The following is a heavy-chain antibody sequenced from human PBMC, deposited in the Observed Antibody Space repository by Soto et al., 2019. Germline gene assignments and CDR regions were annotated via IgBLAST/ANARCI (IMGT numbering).Heavy chain of an antibody. CDR3: ARGPTMVRGKDFDY. V-gene: IGHV1-69*02. CDR1: GGTFSSYT. CDR2: IIPILGIA. Sequence: SVKVSCKASGGTFSSYTISWVRQAPGQGLEWMGRIIPILGIANYAQKFQGRVTITADKSTSTAYMELSSLRSEDTAVYYCARGPTMVRGKDFDYWGQGTLVTVS. D-gene: IGHD3-10*01. J-gene: IGHJ4*02.